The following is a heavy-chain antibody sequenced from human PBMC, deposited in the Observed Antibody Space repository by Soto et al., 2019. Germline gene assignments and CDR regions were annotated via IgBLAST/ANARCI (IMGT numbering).Heavy chain of an antibody. V-gene: IGHV4-39*01. CDR3: ARAGKVVPAAMVFYYYYMDV. CDR2: IYYSGST. Sequence: TSETLSLTCTVSGGSISSSSYYWGWIRQPPGKGLEWIGSIYYSGSTYYNPSLKSRVTISVDTSKNQFSLKLSSVTAADTAVYYCARAGKVVPAAMVFYYYYMDVWGKGTTVTVSS. D-gene: IGHD2-2*01. J-gene: IGHJ6*03. CDR1: GGSISSSSYY.